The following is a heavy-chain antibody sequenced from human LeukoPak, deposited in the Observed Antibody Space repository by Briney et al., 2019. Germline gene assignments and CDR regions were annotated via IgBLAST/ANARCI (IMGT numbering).Heavy chain of an antibody. V-gene: IGHV4-59*01. CDR2: IYYSGST. CDR1: GGSFSGYY. Sequence: SETLSLTCAVYGGSFSGYYWSWIRQPPGKGLEWIGYIYYSGSTNYNPSLKSRVTISVDTSKNQFSLKLSSVTAADTAVYYCARATAMTTYYYYYGMDVWGQGTTVTVSS. D-gene: IGHD4-11*01. J-gene: IGHJ6*02. CDR3: ARATAMTTYYYYYGMDV.